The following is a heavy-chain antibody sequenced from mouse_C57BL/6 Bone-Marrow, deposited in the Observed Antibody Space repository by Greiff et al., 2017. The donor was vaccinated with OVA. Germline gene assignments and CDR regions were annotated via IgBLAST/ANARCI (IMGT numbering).Heavy chain of an antibody. CDR2: INYDGSST. CDR3: ARVGIYYDYEGFAY. J-gene: IGHJ3*01. V-gene: IGHV5-16*01. D-gene: IGHD2-4*01. Sequence: EVQLQESGGGLVQPGSSMKLSCTASGFTFSDYYMAWVRQVPEKGLEWVANINYDGSSTYYLDSLKSRFIISRDNAKNILYLQMSSLKSEDTATYYCARVGIYYDYEGFAYWGQGTLVTVSA. CDR1: GFTFSDYY.